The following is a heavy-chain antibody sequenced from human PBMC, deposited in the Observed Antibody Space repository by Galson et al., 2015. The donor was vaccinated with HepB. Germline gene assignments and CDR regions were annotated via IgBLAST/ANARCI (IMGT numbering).Heavy chain of an antibody. V-gene: IGHV1-46*03. D-gene: IGHD5-24*01. J-gene: IGHJ4*02. CDR1: GFTFTTYY. CDR3: AREPRDGYRFDY. CDR2: INPSAGNT. Sequence: SVKVSCKASGFTFTTYYMHWVRQAPGQGLEWMGIINPSAGNTGYAQEFQGRVSMTRDTSTRTVYMDLSNLRSEDTAVYYCAREPRDGYRFDYWGQGTLVTVSS.